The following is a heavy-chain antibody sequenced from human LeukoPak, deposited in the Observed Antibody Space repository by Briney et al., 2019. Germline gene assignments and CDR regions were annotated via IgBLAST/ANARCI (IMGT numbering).Heavy chain of an antibody. CDR1: GYTFTGYY. J-gene: IGHJ3*02. D-gene: IGHD3-3*01. Sequence: ASVKVSCKASGYTFTGYYMHWVRQAPGQGLEWMGWINPNSGGTNYAQKFQGRVTMTRDTSISTAYMELSRLRSDDTAVYYCASSSIFGVVNAFDIWGQGTMVTVSS. V-gene: IGHV1-2*02. CDR2: INPNSGGT. CDR3: ASSSIFGVVNAFDI.